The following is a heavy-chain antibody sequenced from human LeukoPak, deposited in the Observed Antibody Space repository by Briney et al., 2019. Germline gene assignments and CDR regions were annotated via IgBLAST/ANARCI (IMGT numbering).Heavy chain of an antibody. V-gene: IGHV4-39*02. J-gene: IGHJ4*02. D-gene: IGHD4-17*01. CDR3: ARERMDYGDYLIDY. Sequence: PLETLSLTCTVSGGSISSSSYYWGWIRQPPGKGLEWIGSIYYSGSTYYNPSLKSRVTISVDTSKNQFSLKLSSVTAADTAVYYCARERMDYGDYLIDYWGQGTLVTVSS. CDR2: IYYSGST. CDR1: GGSISSSSYY.